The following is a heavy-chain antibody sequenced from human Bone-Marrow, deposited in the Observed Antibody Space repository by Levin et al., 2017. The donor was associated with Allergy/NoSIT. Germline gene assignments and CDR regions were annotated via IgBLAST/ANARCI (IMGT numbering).Heavy chain of an antibody. CDR3: ARHNKNHYFYGMDV. Sequence: KPSETLSLTCTVSGGSINTYYWSWVRQSPGKGLEWLAHIYFNGNTNYNPSLRSRVTISLGTSVNQVSLTLTSVTAADTAVYYCARHNKNHYFYGMDVWGQGTAVSVSS. CDR1: GGSINTYY. CDR2: IYFNGNT. D-gene: IGHD2/OR15-2a*01. J-gene: IGHJ6*02. V-gene: IGHV4-59*08.